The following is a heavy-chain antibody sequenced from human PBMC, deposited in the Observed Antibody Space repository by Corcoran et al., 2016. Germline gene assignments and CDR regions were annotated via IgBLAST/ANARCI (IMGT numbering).Heavy chain of an antibody. J-gene: IGHJ6*02. D-gene: IGHD2-2*01. CDR3: ARDLSDCRSTSCYPWYYGMDV. Sequence: EVQLVESGGGLVQPGGSLRLSYAASGFTFSSYSMNWVRQAPGKGLEWVSYISSSSSTIYYADSVKGRFTISRDNAKNSLYLQMNSLRAEDTAVYYCARDLSDCRSTSCYPWYYGMDVWGQGTTVTVSS. CDR2: ISSSSSTI. V-gene: IGHV3-48*04. CDR1: GFTFSSYS.